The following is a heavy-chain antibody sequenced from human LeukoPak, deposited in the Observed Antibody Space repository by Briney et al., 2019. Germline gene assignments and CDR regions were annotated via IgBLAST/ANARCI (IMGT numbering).Heavy chain of an antibody. CDR3: AHSMGFDWLLSTRYYFDY. J-gene: IGHJ4*02. V-gene: IGHV2-5*02. D-gene: IGHD3-9*01. CDR2: SYWDDDK. CDR1: GFSLSTSGGG. Sequence: SGPTLMKPTRTLTLTCTFSGFSLSTSGGGVGWIRQPPGKALEWLSLSYWDDDKRYSPSLKSRLTITQDTSKNQVVLTMTNMDPVDTATYYCAHSMGFDWLLSTRYYFDYWGQGTLVTVSS.